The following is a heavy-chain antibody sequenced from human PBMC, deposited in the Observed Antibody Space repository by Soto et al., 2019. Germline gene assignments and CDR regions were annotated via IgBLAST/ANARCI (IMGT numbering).Heavy chain of an antibody. V-gene: IGHV1-3*01. CDR3: ARVVFGEASNWFAP. Sequence: ASVKVSCKASGYTFTNYAMHWVRQAPGQRLKWMGWINAGNGNTKYSQKFQGRVTITRDTSASTAYMELSSLRPEDTAVYYCARVVFGEASNWFAPWGQGTLVTVSS. CDR2: INAGNGNT. D-gene: IGHD3-16*01. CDR1: GYTFTNYA. J-gene: IGHJ5*02.